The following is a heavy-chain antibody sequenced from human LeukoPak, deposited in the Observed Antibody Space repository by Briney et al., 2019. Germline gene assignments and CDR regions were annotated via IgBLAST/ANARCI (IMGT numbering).Heavy chain of an antibody. Sequence: ASVKVSCKVSGYTPTELSMHWVRQAPGKRLEWMGGFDPEDGETIYAQKFQGRVTMTEDTSTDTAYMELSSLRSEDTAVYYCATVPIVVVPAARVGYWGQGTLVTVSS. D-gene: IGHD2-2*01. J-gene: IGHJ4*02. CDR1: GYTPTELS. V-gene: IGHV1-24*01. CDR3: ATVPIVVVPAARVGY. CDR2: FDPEDGET.